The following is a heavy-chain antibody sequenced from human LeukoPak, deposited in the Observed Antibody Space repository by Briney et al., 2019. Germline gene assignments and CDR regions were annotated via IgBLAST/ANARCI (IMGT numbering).Heavy chain of an antibody. D-gene: IGHD3-22*01. Sequence: SETLSLTCTVSGGSISSYYWSWIRQPAGKGLEWIGRIYTSGSTNYNPSLKSRVTMSVDTSKNQFSLKLSSVTAADTAVYYCARDRDSSGPYNWFDPWGQGTLVTVSS. CDR3: ARDRDSSGPYNWFDP. CDR1: GGSISSYY. J-gene: IGHJ5*02. CDR2: IYTSGST. V-gene: IGHV4-4*07.